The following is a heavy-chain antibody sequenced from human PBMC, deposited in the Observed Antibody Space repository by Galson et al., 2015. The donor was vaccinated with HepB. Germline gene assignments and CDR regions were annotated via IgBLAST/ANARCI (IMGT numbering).Heavy chain of an antibody. CDR1: GFTFSTYT. CDR2: ISGSGDNT. D-gene: IGHD1-20*01. J-gene: IGHJ4*02. Sequence: LRLSCAASGFTFSTYTMTWVRQAPGKGLEWVAAISGSGDNTYYADSVKGRFTISRDNSKNTLYLQMSSLRADDTAVYSCAKDFNFWVWWGQGTLVTVSS. CDR3: AKDFNFWVW. V-gene: IGHV3-23*01.